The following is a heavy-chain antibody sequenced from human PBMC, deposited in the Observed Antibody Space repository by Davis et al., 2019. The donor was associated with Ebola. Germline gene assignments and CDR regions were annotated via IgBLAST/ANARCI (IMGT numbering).Heavy chain of an antibody. CDR2: IIPIFGTA. CDR1: GGTFSSYA. J-gene: IGHJ6*02. CDR3: ARGVDWNYGYYYGMDV. Sequence: AASVKVSCKASGGTFSSYAISWVRQAPGQGLEWMGGIIPIFGTANYAQKFQGRVTITADKSTSTAYMELSSLISEDTAVYYCARGVDWNYGYYYGMDVWGQGTTVTVSS. V-gene: IGHV1-69*06. D-gene: IGHD1-7*01.